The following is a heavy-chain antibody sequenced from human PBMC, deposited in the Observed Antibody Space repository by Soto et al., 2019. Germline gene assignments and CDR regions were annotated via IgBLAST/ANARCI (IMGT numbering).Heavy chain of an antibody. V-gene: IGHV1-3*01. CDR3: ASRPGLEGGPFDF. Sequence: QVYLVQSGAEVKKPGASVKLSCEASGSTFTALPIHWVRQAPGQRLEWMGWINPGNGYTEYSQKFQDRVTITRVTSASTAYLELNSLKSEDTAVYYCASRPGLEGGPFDFWGQGTLVTVTS. CDR1: GSTFTALP. CDR2: INPGNGYT. D-gene: IGHD1-1*01. J-gene: IGHJ4*02.